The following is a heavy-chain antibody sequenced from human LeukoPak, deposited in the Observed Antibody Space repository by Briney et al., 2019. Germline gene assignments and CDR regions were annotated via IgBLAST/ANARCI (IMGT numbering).Heavy chain of an antibody. J-gene: IGHJ4*02. Sequence: SETLSLTCTVSGGSISSSTNHWGRIRQPPGKGLEWIGSIYYSGGSTYYNPSLESRVTIFVDTSKSQSSLKLSSVTAADTAVYYCARQEGYFDTSGFFHYWGQGTLVTVSS. CDR2: IYYSGGST. CDR1: GGSISSSTNH. V-gene: IGHV4-39*01. D-gene: IGHD3-22*01. CDR3: ARQEGYFDTSGFFHY.